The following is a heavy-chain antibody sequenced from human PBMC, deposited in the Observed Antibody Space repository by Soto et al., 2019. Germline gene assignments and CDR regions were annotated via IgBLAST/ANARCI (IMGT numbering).Heavy chain of an antibody. V-gene: IGHV1-18*01. D-gene: IGHD6-19*01. Sequence: QVQLVQSGAEVKKPGASVKVSCKASGYTFTSYGISWVRQAPGQGLEWMGWISAYNGNANYAQKLQGRVTMTTDTSTSTAYMELRSLRSDDTAVYYCARDYSSGWYLDWFDPWGQGTLVTVSS. J-gene: IGHJ5*02. CDR3: ARDYSSGWYLDWFDP. CDR1: GYTFTSYG. CDR2: ISAYNGNA.